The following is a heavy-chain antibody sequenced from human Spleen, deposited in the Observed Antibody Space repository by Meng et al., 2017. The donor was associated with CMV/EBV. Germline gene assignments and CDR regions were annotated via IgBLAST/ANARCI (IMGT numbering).Heavy chain of an antibody. Sequence: LNISRTAMNWVRQSPGKGLEWVAVISYDAIDTYYSESVKGRFTISRDNSESTVYLQMNSLRLEDTAVYYCVRPFRKYQLLYNWFDSWGQGTLVTVSS. J-gene: IGHJ5*01. V-gene: IGHV3-30-3*01. CDR2: ISYDAIDT. D-gene: IGHD2-2*01. CDR3: VRPFRKYQLLYNWFDS. CDR1: LNISRTA.